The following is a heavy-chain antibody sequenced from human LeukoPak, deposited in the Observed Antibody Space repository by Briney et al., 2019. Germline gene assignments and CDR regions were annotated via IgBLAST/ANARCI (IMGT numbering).Heavy chain of an antibody. CDR3: ASSSSWYSGLDY. CDR1: GFTFNSYA. V-gene: IGHV3-53*01. Sequence: GSLRLSCAASGFTFNSYAFNWVRQAPGKGLEWVSVIYGGGSTYYADSVKGRFTMSRDNSKNTLYLQMNSLRAEDTAVYYCASSSSWYSGLDYWGQGTLVTVSS. J-gene: IGHJ4*02. D-gene: IGHD6-13*01. CDR2: IYGGGST.